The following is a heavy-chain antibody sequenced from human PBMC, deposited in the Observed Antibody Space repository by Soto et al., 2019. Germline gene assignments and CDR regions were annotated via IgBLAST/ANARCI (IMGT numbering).Heavy chain of an antibody. V-gene: IGHV5-51*01. CDR1: GYSFTSYW. J-gene: IGHJ3*01. CDR3: VRHIPVSRDAFGV. D-gene: IGHD2-21*01. CDR2: IYPGDSDT. Sequence: GEALKISGKGSGYSFTSYWSGWVRQMPGKGLEWMGIIYPGDSDTRYSPSFQGQVTISADKSISTAYLQWSSLKASDTAMYFCVRHIPVSRDAFGVWGHGTMVTVSS.